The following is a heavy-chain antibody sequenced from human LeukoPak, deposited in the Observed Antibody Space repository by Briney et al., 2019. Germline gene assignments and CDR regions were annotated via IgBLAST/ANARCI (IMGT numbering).Heavy chain of an antibody. CDR3: ARVPLLASSGGSNVGRYYYYYMDV. J-gene: IGHJ6*03. Sequence: SQTLSLTCTVSGGSISSGGYYWSWIRQHPGKGLEWIGYIYYSGSTYYNPSLKCRVTISVDTSKNQFSLKLSSVTAADTAVYYCARVPLLASSGGSNVGRYYYYYMDVWGKGTTVTVSS. V-gene: IGHV4-31*03. D-gene: IGHD2-15*01. CDR2: IYYSGST. CDR1: GGSISSGGYY.